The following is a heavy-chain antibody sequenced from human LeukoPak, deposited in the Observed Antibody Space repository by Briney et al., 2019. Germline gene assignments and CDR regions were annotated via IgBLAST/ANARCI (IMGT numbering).Heavy chain of an antibody. V-gene: IGHV1-3*01. D-gene: IGHD6-19*01. Sequence: GASVKVSCKASGYTFTSYAMHWVRQAPGQRLEWMGWINAGNGNTKYSQKFQGRVTITRDTSASTAYMELSSLRSEDTAVYYCARYSSGWYVWFDPWGQGTLVTVSS. CDR3: ARYSSGWYVWFDP. CDR2: INAGNGNT. CDR1: GYTFTSYA. J-gene: IGHJ5*02.